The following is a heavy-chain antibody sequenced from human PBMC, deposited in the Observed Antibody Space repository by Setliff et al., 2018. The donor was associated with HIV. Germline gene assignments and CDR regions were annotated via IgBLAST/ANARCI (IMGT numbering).Heavy chain of an antibody. Sequence: SETLSLTCTVSGGSINSGNNYWSWIRQHPGKGLEWIGFIYYSGTTYYNPSLKSRVTISVDTSKNQFSLKLNSVTAADTAIYYCAIDTYSSGYYYWGQGTLVTVSS. CDR1: GGSINSGNNY. J-gene: IGHJ4*02. CDR2: IYYSGTT. D-gene: IGHD3-22*01. CDR3: AIDTYSSGYYY. V-gene: IGHV4-31*03.